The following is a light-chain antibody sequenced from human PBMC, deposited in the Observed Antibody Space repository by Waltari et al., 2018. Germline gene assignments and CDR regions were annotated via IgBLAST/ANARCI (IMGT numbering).Light chain of an antibody. V-gene: IGLV2-11*01. Sequence: QYALTQPHSVSGSPGQSVTISCTGTSSDVGGYNFVSWYQQHPGKAPKLLLHDVSKRPSGVPDRFSVSKSGNTASLTISGLQAEDEADYYCCSYAGTYLSYVFGTGTKVTVL. J-gene: IGLJ1*01. CDR2: DVS. CDR1: SSDVGGYNF. CDR3: CSYAGTYLSYV.